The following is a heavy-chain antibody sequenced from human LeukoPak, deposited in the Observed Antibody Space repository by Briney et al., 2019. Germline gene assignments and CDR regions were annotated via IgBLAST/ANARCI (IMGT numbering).Heavy chain of an antibody. CDR2: IYYSGST. Sequence: SETLSLTCTVSGGSISGYYWSWIRQPPGKGLEWIGYIYYSGSTYYNPSLKSRVTISVDTSKNQFSLKLNSVTAADTAVYYCARHYGPWGQGTLVTVSS. V-gene: IGHV4-59*08. CDR1: GGSISGYY. CDR3: ARHYGP. J-gene: IGHJ5*02. D-gene: IGHD3-10*01.